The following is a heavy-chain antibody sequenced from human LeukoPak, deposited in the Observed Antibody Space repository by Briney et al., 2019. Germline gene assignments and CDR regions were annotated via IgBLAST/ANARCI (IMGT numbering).Heavy chain of an antibody. J-gene: IGHJ3*02. V-gene: IGHV3-53*01. CDR1: GFTFSSYA. CDR3: ARDVGGSTSGEDAFDI. D-gene: IGHD2-2*01. CDR2: IYSGGST. Sequence: GGSLRLSCAASGFTFSSYAMSWVRQAPGKGLEWVSVIYSGGSTYYADSVKGRFTISRDNSKNTLYLQMNSLRAEDTAVYYCARDVGGSTSGEDAFDIWGQGTMVTVSS.